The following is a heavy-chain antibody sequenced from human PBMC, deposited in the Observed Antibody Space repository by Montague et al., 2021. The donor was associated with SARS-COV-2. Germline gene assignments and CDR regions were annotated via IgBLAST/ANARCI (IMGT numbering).Heavy chain of an antibody. Sequence: SLRLSCSASGFTFRSYTMNWVRQSPGMGLEWVSFTSSSSSSIYYTDSLKGRFTISRDNAKNSLYLQMNSLRVEDTAVYYCVRGGACSGGKCNGGARDWGQGTLVTVSS. CDR2: TSSSSSSI. D-gene: IGHD2-15*01. CDR3: VRGGACSGGKCNGGARD. CDR1: GFTFRSYT. J-gene: IGHJ4*02. V-gene: IGHV3-21*01.